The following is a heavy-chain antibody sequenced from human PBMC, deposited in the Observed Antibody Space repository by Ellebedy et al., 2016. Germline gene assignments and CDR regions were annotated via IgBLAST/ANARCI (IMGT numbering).Heavy chain of an antibody. V-gene: IGHV4-30-4*01. Sequence: SETLSLTCSVSGNSITSGDYYWNWIRQSPGRGLEWIGYISYLSYTTKTKYNPSLMSRVTISLDTSNNQFSLTLTSVTVADTAVYFCARMSADNDALDHWGQGALATVSS. J-gene: IGHJ1*01. CDR1: GNSITSGDYY. D-gene: IGHD3-9*01. CDR2: ISYLSYTTKT. CDR3: ARMSADNDALDH.